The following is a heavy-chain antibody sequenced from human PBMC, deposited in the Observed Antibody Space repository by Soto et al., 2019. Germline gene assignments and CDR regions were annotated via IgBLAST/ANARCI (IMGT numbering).Heavy chain of an antibody. CDR3: AKHAAAAAPEY. J-gene: IGHJ4*02. D-gene: IGHD6-13*01. V-gene: IGHV3-23*01. CDR1: GFTFSSYA. Sequence: GGSLRLSCTASGFTFSSYAMSWVRQAPGKGLEWVSLISASGGGTYYADSVKGRFTISRDNSKNTLYLQMNSLRAEDTAVYYCAKHAAAAAPEYWGQGTQVTVSS. CDR2: ISASGGGT.